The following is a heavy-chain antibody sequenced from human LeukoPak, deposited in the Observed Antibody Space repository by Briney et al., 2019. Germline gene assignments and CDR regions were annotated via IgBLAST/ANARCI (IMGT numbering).Heavy chain of an antibody. CDR1: GYTFTSYG. D-gene: IGHD2-15*01. V-gene: IGHV1-18*01. CDR2: ISAYNGNT. Sequence: ASVKVSCKASGYTFTSYGISWVRQAPGQGLEWMGWISAYNGNTNYAQKLQGRVTMTTDTSTSIAYMELRSLRSDDTAVYYCARDREYCSGGRCGGLEFDPWGQGTLVTVSS. CDR3: ARDREYCSGGRCGGLEFDP. J-gene: IGHJ5*02.